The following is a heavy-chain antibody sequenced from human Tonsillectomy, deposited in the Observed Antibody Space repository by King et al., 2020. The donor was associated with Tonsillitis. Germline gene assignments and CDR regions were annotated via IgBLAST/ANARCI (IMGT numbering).Heavy chain of an antibody. D-gene: IGHD6-19*01. CDR1: GGSISSYY. V-gene: IGHV4-59*08. CDR3: ARARAYSSAERWFDP. Sequence: VQLQESGPGLVKPSETLSLTCTVSGGSISSYYWSWIRQPPGKGLEWIGYIYYTGGTDYNPFLKSRVTISLDTSKNQFSLKLSSVTAADTAVYYCARARAYSSAERWFDPWGQGTLVTVSS. J-gene: IGHJ5*02. CDR2: IYYTGGT.